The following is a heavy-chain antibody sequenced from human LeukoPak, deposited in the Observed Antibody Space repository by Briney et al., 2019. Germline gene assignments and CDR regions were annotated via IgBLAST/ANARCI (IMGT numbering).Heavy chain of an antibody. Sequence: GASVKVSCKASGYTFTGYYMHRVRQAPGQGLEWMGRINPNSGGTNYAQKFQGRVTMTRDTSISTAYMELSRLRSDDTAVYYCARDRDGDGYNFGYWGQGTLVTVSS. V-gene: IGHV1-2*06. CDR1: GYTFTGYY. CDR3: ARDRDGDGYNFGY. CDR2: INPNSGGT. D-gene: IGHD5-24*01. J-gene: IGHJ4*02.